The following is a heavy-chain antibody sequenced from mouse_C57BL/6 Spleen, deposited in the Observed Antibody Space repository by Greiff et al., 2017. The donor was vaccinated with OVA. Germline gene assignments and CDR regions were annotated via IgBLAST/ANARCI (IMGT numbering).Heavy chain of an antibody. CDR3: ARVVSNYYFDY. CDR2: IYPRSGNT. Sequence: VKLQESGAELARPGASVKLSCKASGYTFTSYGISWVKQRTGQGLEWIGEIYPRSGNTYYNEKFKGKATLTADKSSSTAYMELRSLTSEDSAVYFCARVVSNYYFDYWGQGTTLTVSS. D-gene: IGHD2-5*01. J-gene: IGHJ2*01. V-gene: IGHV1-81*01. CDR1: GYTFTSYG.